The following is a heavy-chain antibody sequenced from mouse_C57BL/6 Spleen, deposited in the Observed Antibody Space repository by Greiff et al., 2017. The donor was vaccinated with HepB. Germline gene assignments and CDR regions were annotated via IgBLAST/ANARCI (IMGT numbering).Heavy chain of an antibody. CDR3: ARVYGSSYDYYAMDY. CDR2: IYPGSGST. J-gene: IGHJ4*01. D-gene: IGHD1-1*01. Sequence: QVQLKQPGAELVKPGASVKMSCKASGYTFTSYWITWVKQRPGQGLEWIGDIYPGSGSTNYNEKFKSKATLTVDTSSSTAYMQLSSLTSEDSAVYYGARVYGSSYDYYAMDYWGQGTSVTVSS. V-gene: IGHV1-55*01. CDR1: GYTFTSYW.